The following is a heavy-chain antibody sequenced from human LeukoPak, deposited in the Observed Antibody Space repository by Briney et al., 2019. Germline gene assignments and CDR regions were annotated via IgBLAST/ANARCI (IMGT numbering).Heavy chain of an antibody. V-gene: IGHV1-69*01. CDR1: GGTFSSYA. J-gene: IGHJ3*02. Sequence: SVKVSCKASGGTFSSYAISWVRQAPGQGLEWMGGIILIFRTANYAQKFQGRVTLTADESTSTAYMELSSLRSEGTAVYYCAREPDHDAFDIWGQGPMVPVSS. CDR2: IILIFRTA. D-gene: IGHD1-14*01. CDR3: AREPDHDAFDI.